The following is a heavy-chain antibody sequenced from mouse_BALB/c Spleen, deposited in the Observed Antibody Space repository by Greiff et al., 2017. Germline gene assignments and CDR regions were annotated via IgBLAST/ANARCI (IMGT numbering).Heavy chain of an antibody. CDR3: ARELGPYYAMDY. CDR2: IWSDGST. D-gene: IGHD4-1*01. V-gene: IGHV2-6-2*01. J-gene: IGHJ4*01. CDR1: GFSLTSYG. Sequence: QVQLKESGPDLVAPSQSLSITCTVSGFSLTSYGVHWVRQPPGKGLEWLVVIWSDGSTTYNSALKSRLSISKDNSKSQVFLKMNSRQTDDTAMYYCARELGPYYAMDYWGQGTSVTVSS.